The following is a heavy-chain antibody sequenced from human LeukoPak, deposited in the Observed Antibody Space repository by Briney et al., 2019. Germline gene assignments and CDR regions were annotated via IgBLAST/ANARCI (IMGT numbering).Heavy chain of an antibody. CDR3: ARLRPYSSSWYAYYGMDV. V-gene: IGHV3-7*04. J-gene: IGHJ6*02. CDR2: IKPDGTQN. CDR1: GFTFSTYW. D-gene: IGHD6-13*01. Sequence: PGGSLRLPCVASGFTFSTYWMTWVRQAPGKGLEWVANIKPDGTQNYYVDSVKGRFTISRDNAKNSLYLQMNSLRADETAVYYCARLRPYSSSWYAYYGMDVWGQGTTVTVSS.